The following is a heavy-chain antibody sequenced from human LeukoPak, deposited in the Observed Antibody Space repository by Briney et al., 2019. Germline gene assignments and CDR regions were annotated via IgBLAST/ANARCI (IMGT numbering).Heavy chain of an antibody. D-gene: IGHD3-22*01. CDR1: GYTFTSYG. CDR3: ATSPLYYYDSSGYHAFDI. CDR2: IIPIFGTA. V-gene: IGHV1-69*13. Sequence: VASVKVSCKASGYTFTSYGISWVRQAPGQGLEWMGGIIPIFGTANYAQKFQGRVTITADESTSTAYMELSSLRSEDTAVYYCATSPLYYYDSSGYHAFDIWGQGTMVTVSS. J-gene: IGHJ3*02.